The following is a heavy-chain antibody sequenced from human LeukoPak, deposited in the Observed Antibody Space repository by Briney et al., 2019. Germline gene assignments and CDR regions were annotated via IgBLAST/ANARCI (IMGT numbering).Heavy chain of an antibody. V-gene: IGHV1-58*01. Sequence: SVKVSCKASGFTFPSSGVQWVRQARGQRLEWIGWIVVGSGNTNYAQKFQERVTITRDMSTSTAYMELSSLRSEDTAVYYCAAIYDFWSGYYLFDYWGQGTLVTVSS. CDR2: IVVGSGNT. CDR1: GFTFPSSG. D-gene: IGHD3-3*01. J-gene: IGHJ4*02. CDR3: AAIYDFWSGYYLFDY.